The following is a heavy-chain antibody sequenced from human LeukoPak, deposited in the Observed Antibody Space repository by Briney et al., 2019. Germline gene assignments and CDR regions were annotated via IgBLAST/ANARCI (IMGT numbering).Heavy chain of an antibody. Sequence: SETLSLTCAVYGGPFSGHHWIWLRQPPGMGVEGIGEINHSGSPKYNPSLKSRVTISVDTSKNQFTLRLSSLTAADTAVYYCARAKSIAESPIDYWGQGTLVTVSS. J-gene: IGHJ4*02. CDR1: GGPFSGHH. CDR3: ARAKSIAESPIDY. CDR2: INHSGSP. D-gene: IGHD6-6*01. V-gene: IGHV4-34*01.